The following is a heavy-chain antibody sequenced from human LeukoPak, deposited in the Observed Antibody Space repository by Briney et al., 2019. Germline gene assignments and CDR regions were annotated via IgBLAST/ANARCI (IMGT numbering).Heavy chain of an antibody. J-gene: IGHJ4*02. CDR2: ISWNSGSI. V-gene: IGHV3-9*03. Sequence: GRSLRLSCAASGFTFDDYAMHWVRPAPGKGLEWVSGISWNSGSIGYADSVEGRFTISRDNAKNSLYLQMNSLRAEDMALYYCAKGTLTGSFDYWGQGTLVTVSS. CDR1: GFTFDDYA. D-gene: IGHD3-9*01. CDR3: AKGTLTGSFDY.